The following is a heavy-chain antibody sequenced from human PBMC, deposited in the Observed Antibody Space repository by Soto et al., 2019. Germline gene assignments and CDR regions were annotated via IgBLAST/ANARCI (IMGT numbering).Heavy chain of an antibody. CDR3: AIARHCSSAACPAAE. V-gene: IGHV3-23*05. D-gene: IGHD2-2*01. Sequence: EVQLLESGGGLVQPGGSLILSCAASGFPFGTSDILWLRQPPGEGLEWVSAIGPTANTNYRDSVKGRFTISRDNSRNTVFLQMSALRPEDTALYHCAIARHCSSAACPAAEWGQGTLITVSS. CDR2: IGPTANT. J-gene: IGHJ4*02. CDR1: GFPFGTSD.